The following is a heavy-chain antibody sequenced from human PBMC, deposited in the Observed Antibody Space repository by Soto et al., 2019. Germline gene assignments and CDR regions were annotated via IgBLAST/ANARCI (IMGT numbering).Heavy chain of an antibody. J-gene: IGHJ3*01. V-gene: IGHV4-31*03. CDR1: GDSISTARYY. CDR3: ARNPSHLCASSPCHALDL. CDR2: ISYSVDT. Sequence: QVQLQESGPGLVKPSQTLSLTCTVSGDSISTARYYWNWIHQHPGKGLEWIGYISYSVDTSYNPSLQSRVFISVDTSKNQFSLNLSGVTAADTAVYYCARNPSHLCASSPCHALDLWGQGTMVPVSS. D-gene: IGHD2-2*01.